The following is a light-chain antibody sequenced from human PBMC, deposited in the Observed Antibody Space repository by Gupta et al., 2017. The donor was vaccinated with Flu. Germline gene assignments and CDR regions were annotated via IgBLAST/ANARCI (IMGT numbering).Light chain of an antibody. CDR2: AAS. CDR3: QQSYSTGDS. CDR1: QSISSY. V-gene: IGKV1-39*01. Sequence: DIQMTQSPSSLSASVGDRVTITCRASQSISSYLNWYQQKPGKAPKLLIYAASSLQSGVPSRFSGSGSGTXFTLTIXRLQPEDFATYYCQQSYSTGDSFGXGTKLEIK. J-gene: IGKJ2*03.